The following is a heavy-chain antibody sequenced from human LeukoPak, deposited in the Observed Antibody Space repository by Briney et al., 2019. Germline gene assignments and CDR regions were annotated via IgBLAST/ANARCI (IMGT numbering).Heavy chain of an antibody. V-gene: IGHV1-69*13. Sequence: PSVNLSCQASGGTFSSYAISWVRQAPEQGIEWMGGITPIFRQTNHTQKFQGRVTSTADESTSTAYMELSSLRSENTAVYYCSRETSTTVVTGYYYYGMDVWGQGTTVTVSS. J-gene: IGHJ6*02. CDR2: ITPIFRQT. CDR1: GGTFSSYA. CDR3: SRETSTTVVTGYYYYGMDV. D-gene: IGHD4-23*01.